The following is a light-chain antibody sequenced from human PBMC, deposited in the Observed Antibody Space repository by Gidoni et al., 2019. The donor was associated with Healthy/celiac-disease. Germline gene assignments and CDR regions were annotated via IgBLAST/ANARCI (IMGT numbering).Light chain of an antibody. CDR1: QSVSSY. V-gene: IGKV3-11*01. Sequence: EIVLKQSPATLSLSPGERATLSCRASQSVSSYLALYQQKPGQAPRLLIYDASNRATGIPARFSGSGSGTDFTLTISSLEPEDFAVYYCQQRSNWPITFGQGTRLEIK. J-gene: IGKJ5*01. CDR2: DAS. CDR3: QQRSNWPIT.